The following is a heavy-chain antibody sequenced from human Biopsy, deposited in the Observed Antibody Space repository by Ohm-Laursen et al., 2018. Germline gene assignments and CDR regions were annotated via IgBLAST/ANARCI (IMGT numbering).Heavy chain of an antibody. D-gene: IGHD6-13*01. CDR3: ARTPILIVSAGLVYRHRRHLQGMDV. CDR1: GFSLSARGMC. Sequence: TQTLTLTCSLSGFSLSARGMCVSWIRQAPGKALGWLARFGWDDYKAYSAYPQTKLSISNDASNDQVVLTVNNVDPADTATYYCARTPILIVSAGLVYRHRRHLQGMDVWGQGIAVTVS. V-gene: IGHV2-70*11. J-gene: IGHJ6*02. CDR2: FGWDDYK.